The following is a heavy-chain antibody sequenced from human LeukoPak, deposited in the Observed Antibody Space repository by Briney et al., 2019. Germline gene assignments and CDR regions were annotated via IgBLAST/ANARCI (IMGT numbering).Heavy chain of an antibody. Sequence: PSETLSLTCTVSGGSISSYYWSWLRQPPGKGLEWIGYIYTSGSTNYNPALKSRVTISVDTSKNQFSLNLSSVTAADTAVYYCARWGCSNLYYYYYYMDVSGKGTTVTVSS. D-gene: IGHD4-11*01. CDR1: GGSISSYY. CDR2: IYTSGST. CDR3: ARWGCSNLYYYYYYMDV. V-gene: IGHV4-4*08. J-gene: IGHJ6*03.